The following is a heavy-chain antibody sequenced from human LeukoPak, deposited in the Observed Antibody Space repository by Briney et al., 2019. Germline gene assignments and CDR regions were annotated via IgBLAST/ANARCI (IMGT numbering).Heavy chain of an antibody. V-gene: IGHV3-21*01. CDR1: GFTFSNYS. CDR2: ITSRSGFI. J-gene: IGHJ6*03. CDR3: AKEGFYYMDV. Sequence: GGSLRLSCAASGFTFSNYSMNWVRQAPGKGLEWVSSITSRSGFIYYADSVKGRFTISRDNAKNSLYLQMNSLRAEDTAVYYCAKEGFYYMDVWGKGTTVTISS.